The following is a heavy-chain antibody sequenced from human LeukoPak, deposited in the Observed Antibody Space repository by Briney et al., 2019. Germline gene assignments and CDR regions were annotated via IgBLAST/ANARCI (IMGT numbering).Heavy chain of an antibody. V-gene: IGHV6-1*01. D-gene: IGHD3-3*01. CDR3: GRETDFGVVTN. Sequence: PSQTLSLTCAISGDSVSXXXXXXNWIRQSPXXXXXXXGRTYYRSQQWHSDYAPSVKGRITLNPDTSKNQFSLQLNSMTPEDTAVYYCGRETDFGVVTNWGQGTLVTVSS. CDR1: GDSVSXXXXX. J-gene: IGHJ4*02. CDR2: TYYRSQQWHS.